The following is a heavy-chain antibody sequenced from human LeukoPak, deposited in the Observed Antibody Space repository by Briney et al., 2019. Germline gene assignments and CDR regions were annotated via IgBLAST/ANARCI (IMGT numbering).Heavy chain of an antibody. D-gene: IGHD4/OR15-4a*01. V-gene: IGHV3-21*01. CDR3: ARVRFAGPQAFDI. CDR1: TFTLSSYT. J-gene: IGHJ3*02. CDR2: ISSSSTYI. Sequence: PGGSLRLSCAASTFTLSSYTMNWVRPAPGKGLEWVSSISSSSTYINYADSVKGRFTISRDNAKNSMALQMNSLRAEDTAVYYCARVRFAGPQAFDIWGQGTMVTVAS.